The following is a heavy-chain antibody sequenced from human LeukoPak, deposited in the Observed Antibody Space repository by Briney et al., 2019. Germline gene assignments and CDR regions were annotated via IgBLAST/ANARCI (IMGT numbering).Heavy chain of an antibody. J-gene: IGHJ5*02. CDR3: ARGGGYYGSAPFDP. CDR2: MNPNSGNT. CDR1: GYTFTSYD. D-gene: IGHD3-10*01. V-gene: IGHV1-8*01. Sequence: GASVKVSCKASGYTFTSYDINWVRQATGQGLEWMGWMNPNSGNTGYAQKFQGRVTMTRNTSISTAYMELSSLRSEGTAVYYCARGGGYYGSAPFDPWGQGTLVTVSS.